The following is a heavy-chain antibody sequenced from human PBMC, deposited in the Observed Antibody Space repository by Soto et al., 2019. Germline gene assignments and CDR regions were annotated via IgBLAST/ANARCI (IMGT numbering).Heavy chain of an antibody. V-gene: IGHV1-18*01. D-gene: IGHD6-13*01. CDR1: GYTFASYG. CDR2: ISVYNGNT. Sequence: QVQLVQSGPEVKQPGASVKVSCKASGYTFASYGVTWVRQAPGQGLEWMGWISVYNGNTNYAQKLQGRVSMTADTSTNTAYMELRSLRSDDTAVYFCARDRSSSWYGDHWGQRTLVTVSS. CDR3: ARDRSSSWYGDH. J-gene: IGHJ4*02.